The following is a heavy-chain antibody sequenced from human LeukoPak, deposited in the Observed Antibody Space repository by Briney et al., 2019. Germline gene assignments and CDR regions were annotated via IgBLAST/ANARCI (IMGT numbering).Heavy chain of an antibody. CDR2: ISGSGGST. CDR3: ARVVPPRELWFGELLPHFDY. CDR1: RFTFSSFA. J-gene: IGHJ4*02. D-gene: IGHD3-10*01. V-gene: IGHV3-23*01. Sequence: QTGGSLRLSCAASRFTFSSFAMSWVRQAPGKGLEWVSTISGSGGSTYYADSVKGRFTISRDNSKNTLYLQMNSLRAEDTAVYYCARVVPPRELWFGELLPHFDYWGQGTLVTVSS.